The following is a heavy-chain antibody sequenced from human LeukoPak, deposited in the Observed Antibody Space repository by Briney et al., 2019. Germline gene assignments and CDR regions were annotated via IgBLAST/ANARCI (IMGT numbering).Heavy chain of an antibody. CDR3: ATARYYGSGGFFDY. V-gene: IGHV1-24*01. CDR1: GYALTDLS. Sequence: ASVKVSCKVSGYALTDLSMHWVRQTPGKGLEWMGGFDPEDGETIFAQKFQGRVTMTEDTSTDTAYMELSSLRSEDTAVYYCATARYYGSGGFFDYWGQGTLVTVSS. D-gene: IGHD3-10*01. CDR2: FDPEDGET. J-gene: IGHJ4*02.